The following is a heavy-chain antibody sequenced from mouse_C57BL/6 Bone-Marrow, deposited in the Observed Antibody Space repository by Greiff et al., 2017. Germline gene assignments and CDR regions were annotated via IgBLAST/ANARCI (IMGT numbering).Heavy chain of an antibody. V-gene: IGHV2-2*01. CDR1: GFPLTSYG. D-gene: IGHD2-4*01. CDR2: IWSGGST. Sequence: VQLQQSGPGLVQPSQSLSITCTVSGFPLTSYGVHWVRQSQGKGLEWLGVIWSGGSTDYNAAFISRLSISKDNSKSQVFFKMNSLQADDTAMYYCAREGDDYEGYYAMGYWGQGTSVTVSS. J-gene: IGHJ4*01. CDR3: AREGDDYEGYYAMGY.